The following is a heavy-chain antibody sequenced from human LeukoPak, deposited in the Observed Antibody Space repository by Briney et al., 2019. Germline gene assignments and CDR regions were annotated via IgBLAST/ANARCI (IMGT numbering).Heavy chain of an antibody. CDR2: INHSGGT. Sequence: SSETLSLTCAVYGGSFSGYYWSWIRQPPGKGLEWIGEINHSGGTNYNPSLKSRVTISVDTSKNQFSLKLSSVTAADTAVYYCAAERRYYYDSSGYHPLYFDYWGQGTLVAVSS. V-gene: IGHV4-34*01. CDR1: GGSFSGYY. CDR3: AAERRYYYDSSGYHPLYFDY. J-gene: IGHJ4*02. D-gene: IGHD3-22*01.